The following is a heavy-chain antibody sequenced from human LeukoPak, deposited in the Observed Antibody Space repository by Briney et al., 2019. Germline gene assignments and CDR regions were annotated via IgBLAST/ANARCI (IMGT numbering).Heavy chain of an antibody. V-gene: IGHV4-59*08. CDR3: ARHSGSSCIDG. Sequence: SETLSLTCTVSGGSISSYYWSWIRQPPGKGLEWIGYIYYSGSTNYNPSLKSRVTISVDTSKNQFSLKLRSVTAADTGEYYCARHSGSSCIDGWSQGTLVTVS. J-gene: IGHJ4*02. D-gene: IGHD1-26*01. CDR2: IYYSGST. CDR1: GGSISSYY.